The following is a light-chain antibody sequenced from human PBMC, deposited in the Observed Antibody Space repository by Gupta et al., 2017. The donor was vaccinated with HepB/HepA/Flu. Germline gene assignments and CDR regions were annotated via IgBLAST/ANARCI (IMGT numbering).Light chain of an antibody. Sequence: QSALTQPASVSGSPGQSITISCTGTSSDVGGYNYVSWYQQHPGKAPKLMIYDVSSRPSGVASRFSGSKSGNTASLTISALQAEDEADYYYSSYTSSSLYVFGTGTKVTVL. CDR3: SSYTSSSLYV. CDR1: SSDVGGYNY. J-gene: IGLJ1*01. V-gene: IGLV2-14*01. CDR2: DVS.